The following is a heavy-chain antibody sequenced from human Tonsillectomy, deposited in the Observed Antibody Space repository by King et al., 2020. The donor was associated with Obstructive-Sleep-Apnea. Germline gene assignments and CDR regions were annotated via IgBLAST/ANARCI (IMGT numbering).Heavy chain of an antibody. Sequence: VQLVESGGGLVQPGRSLRLSCAASGFTFDDYAMHRVRQAPGKGLEWVSGITWNSGIIEYADSVKGRFTISRDNAKNSLFLQMNSLRAEDTALYYCAKVWGSYRYTARDYFDYWGQGTLVTVSS. CDR2: ITWNSGII. CDR1: GFTFDDYA. J-gene: IGHJ4*02. D-gene: IGHD3-16*02. V-gene: IGHV3-9*01. CDR3: AKVWGSYRYTARDYFDY.